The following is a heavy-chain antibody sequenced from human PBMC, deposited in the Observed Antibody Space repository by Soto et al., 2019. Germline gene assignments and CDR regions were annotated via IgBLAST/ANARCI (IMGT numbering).Heavy chain of an antibody. CDR3: ARLPLGGYTYYFDY. J-gene: IGHJ4*02. D-gene: IGHD5-18*01. Sequence: PSETLSLTCTVSGGSISSYYWSWIRQPPGKGLEWIGYIYYSGSTNYNPSLKSRVTISVDTSKNQFSLKLSSVTAADTAVYYCARLPLGGYTYYFDYWGQGTRVTVSS. CDR2: IYYSGST. V-gene: IGHV4-59*01. CDR1: GGSISSYY.